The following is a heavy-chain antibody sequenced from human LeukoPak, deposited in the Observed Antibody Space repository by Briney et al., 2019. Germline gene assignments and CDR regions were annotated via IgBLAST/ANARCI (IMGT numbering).Heavy chain of an antibody. CDR1: GFTFSSYS. CDR2: ISSSSSYI. D-gene: IGHD5-12*01. Sequence: GGSLRLSCAASGFTFSSYSMNWVRQAPGKGLEWVSSISSSSSYIYYADSVKGRFTISRDNAKNSLYLQMNSLRAEDMAVYYCASSRAPYGGYDFDYWGQGTLVTVSS. CDR3: ASSRAPYGGYDFDY. V-gene: IGHV3-21*01. J-gene: IGHJ4*02.